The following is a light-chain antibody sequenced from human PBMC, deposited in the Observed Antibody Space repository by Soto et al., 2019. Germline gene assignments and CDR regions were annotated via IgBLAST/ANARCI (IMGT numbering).Light chain of an antibody. J-gene: IGKJ1*01. CDR1: QSLVSSDGNTY. V-gene: IGKV2-30*01. CDR2: KVS. Sequence: DVVMTQSPLSLPVTLGQPASISCRSSQSLVSSDGNTYLNWFQQRPGQSPRRLIFKVSNRDSGVPDRFSGSGSGTDFTLKISRVEAEDGGVYFCMQGTYGPPWTFGQGTKGEIK. CDR3: MQGTYGPPWT.